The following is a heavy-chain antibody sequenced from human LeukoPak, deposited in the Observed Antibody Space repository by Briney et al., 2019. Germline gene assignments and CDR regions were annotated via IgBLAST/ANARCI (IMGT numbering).Heavy chain of an antibody. V-gene: IGHV3-7*01. Sequence: GGSLRLSCAASGFTFSSSWMSWVRQAPGKWLEWVANIKQDGSEKYYVESVKGRFTISRDNTKNSLYLQMDSLTAEDTAVYYCVRISTAVAGADYWGQGTLVTVSS. CDR2: IKQDGSEK. J-gene: IGHJ4*02. CDR1: GFTFSSSW. D-gene: IGHD6-19*01. CDR3: VRISTAVAGADY.